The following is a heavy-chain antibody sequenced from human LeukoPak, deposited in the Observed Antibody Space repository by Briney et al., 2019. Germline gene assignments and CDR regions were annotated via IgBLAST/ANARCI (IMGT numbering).Heavy chain of an antibody. Sequence: SETLSLTCTVSGGSISIRNYYWGWIRQPPGRGLEWIGSISYSGTYYNPSLKSRLTITVDTSKNHFSLNLRSVTAADTAVYYCARRTSNPVGAIDYWGQGTLVTVSS. CDR3: ARRTSNPVGAIDY. V-gene: IGHV4-39*01. CDR2: ISYSGT. D-gene: IGHD1-26*01. CDR1: GGSISIRNYY. J-gene: IGHJ4*02.